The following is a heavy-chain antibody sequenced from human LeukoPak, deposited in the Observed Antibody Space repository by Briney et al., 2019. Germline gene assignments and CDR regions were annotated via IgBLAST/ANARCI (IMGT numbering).Heavy chain of an antibody. Sequence: ASVKVSCKASGYTFTGYYMHWVRQAPGQGLEWMGWINPNSGGTNYAQKFQGRVTITADKSTSTAYMELSSLRSEDTAVYYCARDSGGWGQGTLVTVSS. J-gene: IGHJ4*02. V-gene: IGHV1-2*02. CDR2: INPNSGGT. CDR3: ARDSGG. D-gene: IGHD3-16*01. CDR1: GYTFTGYY.